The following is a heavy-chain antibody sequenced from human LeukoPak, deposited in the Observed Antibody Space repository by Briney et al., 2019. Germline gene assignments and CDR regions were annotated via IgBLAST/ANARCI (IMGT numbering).Heavy chain of an antibody. CDR2: ISGSGVTT. CDR1: GFSFSSFW. CDR3: AKKVVVGATSPYSDFQD. V-gene: IGHV3-23*01. Sequence: GGSLRLSCAASGFSFSSFWMSWVRQAPGKGLVWVSAISGSGVTTHYAGSVKGRFSISRDNSKNTLYLQMNSLRAEDTALYYCAKKVVVGATSPYSDFQDWGQGTLVTVSS. J-gene: IGHJ1*01. D-gene: IGHD1-26*01.